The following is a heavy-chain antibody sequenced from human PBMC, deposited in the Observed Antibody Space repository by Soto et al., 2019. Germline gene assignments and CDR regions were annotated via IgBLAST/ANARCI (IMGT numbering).Heavy chain of an antibody. V-gene: IGHV2-5*01. CDR2: IYWNDNK. D-gene: IGHD6-25*01. J-gene: IGHJ4*02. CDR1: GFSLRTSGVS. Sequence: QITLKESGPTLVKPTQTLTLTCSFSGFSLRTSGVSVGWIRQPQGKALEWLAFIYWNDNKRYSPSLQSRLTITKDNSKKEVVLTMTNMDPLDTGTYYCAYRVGSRGSFDYWGQGTLVTVSS. CDR3: AYRVGSRGSFDY.